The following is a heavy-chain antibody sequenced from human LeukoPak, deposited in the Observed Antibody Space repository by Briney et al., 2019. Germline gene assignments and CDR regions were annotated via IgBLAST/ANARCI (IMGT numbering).Heavy chain of an antibody. CDR1: GYTFTGYY. D-gene: IGHD3-10*01. CDR2: ISAYNGNT. Sequence: ASVKVSRKASGYTFTGYYMHWVRQAPGQGLEWMGWISAYNGNTNYAQKLQGRVTMTTDTSTSTAYMELRSLRSDDTAVYYCARTYPQYYYGSGRSLGAFDYWGQGTLVTVSS. V-gene: IGHV1-18*04. CDR3: ARTYPQYYYGSGRSLGAFDY. J-gene: IGHJ4*02.